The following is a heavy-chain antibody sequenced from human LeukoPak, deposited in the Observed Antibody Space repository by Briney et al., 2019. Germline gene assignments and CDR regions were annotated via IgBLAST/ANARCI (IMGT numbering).Heavy chain of an antibody. Sequence: SETLSLTCTVSGGSISSYYWSWIRQPAGKGLEWIGRIYISGSTNYNPSLKGRVTMSVDTSKNQFSLKLSSVTAADTAVYYCARDYDILTAYPPTQLFDPWGQGTLVTVSS. V-gene: IGHV4-4*07. J-gene: IGHJ5*02. CDR3: ARDYDILTAYPPTQLFDP. D-gene: IGHD3-9*01. CDR2: IYISGST. CDR1: GGSISSYY.